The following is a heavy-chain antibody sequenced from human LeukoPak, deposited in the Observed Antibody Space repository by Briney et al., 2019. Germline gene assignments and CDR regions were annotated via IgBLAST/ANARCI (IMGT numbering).Heavy chain of an antibody. D-gene: IGHD6-13*01. J-gene: IGHJ4*02. CDR2: INHSGST. CDR1: GGSFSGYY. CDR3: ARVYIAAAGVYFDY. Sequence: PSETLSLTCAVYGGSFSGYYWSWIRQPPGKGLEWIGEINHSGSTNYNPSPKSRVTISVDTSKNQFSLKLSSVTAADTAVYYCARVYIAAAGVYFDYWGQGTLVTVSS. V-gene: IGHV4-34*01.